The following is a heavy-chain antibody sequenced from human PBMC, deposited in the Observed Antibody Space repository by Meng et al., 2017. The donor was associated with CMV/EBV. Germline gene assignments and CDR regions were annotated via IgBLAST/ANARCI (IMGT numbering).Heavy chain of an antibody. CDR1: GYTFTSDG. D-gene: IGHD2-15*01. CDR2: ISAYNGNT. Sequence: VSCGSELMSPEPSVKVSCKASGYTFTSDGISWVRQAPGQGLEWMGWISAYNGNTNYAQKLQGRVTMTTDTSTSTAYMELRSLRSDDTAVYYCARDPAWSVITPRRGFDYWGQGTLVTVSS. V-gene: IGHV1-18*01. J-gene: IGHJ4*02. CDR3: ARDPAWSVITPRRGFDY.